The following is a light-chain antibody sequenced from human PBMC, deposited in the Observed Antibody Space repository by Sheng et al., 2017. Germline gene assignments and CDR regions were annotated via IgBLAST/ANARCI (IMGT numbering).Light chain of an antibody. Sequence: IQLTQSPSSLSASVGDRVTITCRASQSVDKFFAWYQQTPGKAPNLLISAASTLQSGVPSRFSGSGSGTDLTLTISSLQPEDFATYYCQQLNSYPLTFGGGTKVEIK. V-gene: IGKV1-9*01. CDR1: QSVDKF. CDR3: QQLNSYPLT. J-gene: IGKJ4*01. CDR2: AAS.